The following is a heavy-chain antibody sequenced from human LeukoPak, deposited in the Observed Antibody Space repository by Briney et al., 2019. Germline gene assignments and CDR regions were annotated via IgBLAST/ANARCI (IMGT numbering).Heavy chain of an antibody. Sequence: SETLSLTCTVSAGSISSSSYYWGWIRQPPGKGLEWIGSIYYSGSTYYNPSLKSRVTISVDTSKNQFSLKLSSVTAADTAVYYCASSRVPYYYYGMDVWGQGTTVTVSS. CDR3: ASSRVPYYYYGMDV. V-gene: IGHV4-39*01. D-gene: IGHD3-10*01. CDR2: IYYSGST. J-gene: IGHJ6*02. CDR1: AGSISSSSYY.